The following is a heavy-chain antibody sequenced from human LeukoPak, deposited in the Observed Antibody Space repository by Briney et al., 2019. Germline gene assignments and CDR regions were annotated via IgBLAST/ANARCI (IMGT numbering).Heavy chain of an antibody. V-gene: IGHV3-23*01. CDR3: AIMHGYYDGSGYWVQ. D-gene: IGHD3-22*01. CDR2: ITPNADRT. CDR1: GFTFGSYG. J-gene: IGHJ1*01. Sequence: GGSLRLSCAASGFTFGSYGMSWVCQAPGKGLEWVSFITPNADRTSYADSVEGRFTISGDNPRNTLYMQMNSLRDEDTALYYCAIMHGYYDGSGYWVQWGQGTLVTVSS.